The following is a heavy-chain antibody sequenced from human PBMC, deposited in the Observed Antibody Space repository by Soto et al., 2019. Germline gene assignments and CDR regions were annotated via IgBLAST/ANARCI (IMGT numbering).Heavy chain of an antibody. V-gene: IGHV2-5*02. CDR1: GFSLTTSGVG. D-gene: IGHD3-3*01. CDR3: AHRVLRTVFGLVTTTAIYFDF. J-gene: IGHJ4*02. Sequence: QITLNESGPTVVRPTETLNLTCRFSGFSLTTSGVGVGWIRQSPGKAPEWLALIYWDDDKRYSASLQSRLTITKDTSKNQVVLTVSDLDPTDTATYYCAHRVLRTVFGLVTTTAIYFDFWGQGTPVAVSS. CDR2: IYWDDDK.